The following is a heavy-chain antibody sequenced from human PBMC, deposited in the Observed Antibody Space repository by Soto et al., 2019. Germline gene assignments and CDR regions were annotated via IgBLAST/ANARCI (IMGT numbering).Heavy chain of an antibody. J-gene: IGHJ4*02. CDR3: ARESEDLTSNFDY. V-gene: IGHV3-21*06. CDR2: ISSTTNFI. CDR1: GFTFTRFS. Sequence: EVQLVESGGGLVKPGGSLRLSCAASGFTFTRFSLNWVRQAPGKGLEWVSSISSTTNFIYYGDSMKGRFTISRDNAKNSLYLEMNSLRAEDTAVYYCARESEDLTSNFDYWGQGTLVTVSS.